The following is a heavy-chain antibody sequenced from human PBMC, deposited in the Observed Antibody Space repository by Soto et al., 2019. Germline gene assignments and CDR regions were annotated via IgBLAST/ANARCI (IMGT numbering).Heavy chain of an antibody. Sequence: GGSLRLSCAASGFTFSSYALSWVRQAPGKGLEWVTAISGSGGSTYYADSVKGRFTISRDKSKNTLYLQMNSLRAEDTAVYYCARSGIKVGATFDYWGQGTLVTGSS. CDR3: ARSGIKVGATFDY. D-gene: IGHD1-26*01. CDR2: ISGSGGST. V-gene: IGHV3-23*01. J-gene: IGHJ4*02. CDR1: GFTFSSYA.